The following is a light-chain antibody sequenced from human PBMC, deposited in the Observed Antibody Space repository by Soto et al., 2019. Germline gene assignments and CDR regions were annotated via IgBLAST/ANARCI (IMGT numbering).Light chain of an antibody. CDR2: GAS. V-gene: IGKV3D-15*01. Sequence: EVGMRHSAATVSVYTGERARLSCRASQSVSRNLAWYQQKPGQAPRLLIYGASTRATGIPARFSGSGSGTDFTLTISSLEPEDFAVYYCQQYGSSGTFGQGTKVDIK. CDR3: QQYGSSGT. J-gene: IGKJ1*01. CDR1: QSVSRN.